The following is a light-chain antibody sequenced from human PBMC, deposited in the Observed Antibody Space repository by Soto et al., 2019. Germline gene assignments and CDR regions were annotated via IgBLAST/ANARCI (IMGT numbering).Light chain of an antibody. V-gene: IGKV3-15*01. Sequence: EIVMTQSPATLSVSPGERVTFSCRASQSVSRNLAWYQHKPGQAPRLLISGASTGATGIPARFSGSGAGTEFTLTINSLQSEDYAIYYCQQYDRWPVTFGGGPKVEIK. J-gene: IGKJ4*01. CDR2: GAS. CDR1: QSVSRN. CDR3: QQYDRWPVT.